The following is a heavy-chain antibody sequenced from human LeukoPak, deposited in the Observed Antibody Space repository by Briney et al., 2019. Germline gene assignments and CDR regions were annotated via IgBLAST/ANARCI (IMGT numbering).Heavy chain of an antibody. V-gene: IGHV4-59*01. CDR3: ARGGTHRTFDY. CDR1: VGSISSYY. CDR2: IYYSGNT. Sequence: KPSETLSLTCTVSVGSISSYYWSWIRQPPGKGLEWIGYIYYSGNTNYNPSLKSRVTISVDTSKNQSSLKLNSVTAADTAIYYCARGGTHRTFDYWGQGTLVTVSS. J-gene: IGHJ4*02. D-gene: IGHD1-14*01.